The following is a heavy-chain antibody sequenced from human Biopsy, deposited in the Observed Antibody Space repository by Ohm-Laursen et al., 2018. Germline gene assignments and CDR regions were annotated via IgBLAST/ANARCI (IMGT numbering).Heavy chain of an antibody. V-gene: IGHV1-18*01. CDR3: ARDRGYYYYYGMDV. Sequence: ASVKVSCNAPGGTFSNYGVSWVRQAPGQGLEWMGWITTYNGNTNYAQKVQGRVTMTTDTSTSTAYMELRSLRSDDTAVYYCARDRGYYYYYGMDVWGQGTTVTVSS. J-gene: IGHJ6*02. CDR1: GGTFSNYG. CDR2: ITTYNGNT. D-gene: IGHD3-10*01.